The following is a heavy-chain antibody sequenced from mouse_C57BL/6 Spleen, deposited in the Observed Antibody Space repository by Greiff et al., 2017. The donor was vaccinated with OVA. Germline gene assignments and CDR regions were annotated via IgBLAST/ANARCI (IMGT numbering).Heavy chain of an antibody. D-gene: IGHD1-1*01. CDR1: GFSFNTYA. CDR3: VRHGDYYGSSFDY. CDR2: IRSKSNNYAT. J-gene: IGHJ2*01. V-gene: IGHV10-1*01. Sequence: EVHLVESGGGLVQPKGSLKLSCAASGFSFNTYAMNWVRQAPGKGLEWVARIRSKSNNYATYYADSVKDRFTISRDDSESMLYLQMNNLKTEDTAMDYCVRHGDYYGSSFDYWGQGTTLTVSS.